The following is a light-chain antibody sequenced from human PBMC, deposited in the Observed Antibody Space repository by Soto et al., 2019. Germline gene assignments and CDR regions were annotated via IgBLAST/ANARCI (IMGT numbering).Light chain of an antibody. Sequence: QSVLTQPPSVSGAPGQMVTISCTGSSSNIGAGYDVQWYQQLPGTSPKLLIYGDINRASGVPDRFSGSKSGTSASLAITGLQAEDEADYYCQSYDSRLTAYVFGTGTKVTVL. V-gene: IGLV1-40*01. CDR3: QSYDSRLTAYV. CDR1: SSNIGAGYD. J-gene: IGLJ1*01. CDR2: GDI.